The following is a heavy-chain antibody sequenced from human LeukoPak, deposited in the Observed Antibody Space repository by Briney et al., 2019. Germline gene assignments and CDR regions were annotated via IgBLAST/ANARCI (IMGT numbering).Heavy chain of an antibody. CDR3: AARGYSGYDLNWFDP. D-gene: IGHD5-12*01. V-gene: IGHV4-34*01. CDR1: GGSFSGYY. CDR2: INHSGST. J-gene: IGHJ5*02. Sequence: SETLSLTCAVYGGSFSGYYWSWIRQPPGKGLEWIGEINHSGSTNYNPSLKSRVTISVDTSKNQFSLKLSSVTAADTAVYYCAARGYSGYDLNWFDPWGQGTLVTVSS.